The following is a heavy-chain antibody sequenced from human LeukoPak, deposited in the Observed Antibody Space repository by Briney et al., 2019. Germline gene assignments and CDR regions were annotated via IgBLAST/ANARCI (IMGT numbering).Heavy chain of an antibody. Sequence: KTSETLSLTCTVSGGSISSYYWSWIRQPAGKGLEWIGRIYTSGSTNYNPSLKSRVTMPVDTSKNQFSLKLSSVTAADTAVYYCARAITIFGVGYAFDIWGQGPMVTVS. J-gene: IGHJ3*02. D-gene: IGHD3-3*01. CDR1: GGSISSYY. CDR3: ARAITIFGVGYAFDI. V-gene: IGHV4-4*07. CDR2: IYTSGST.